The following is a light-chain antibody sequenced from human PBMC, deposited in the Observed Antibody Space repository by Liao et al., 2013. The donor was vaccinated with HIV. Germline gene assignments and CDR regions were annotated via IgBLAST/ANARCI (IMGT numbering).Light chain of an antibody. Sequence: SYALTQTPSVSVSPGQTASIACSGHTLGEKSVSWYQQRPGQSPVLVIYENIRRPSGIPDRFSDSNSGNTATLTISRVEAGDEADYFCQVWDRSSEHVVFGGGTKLTVL. V-gene: IGLV3-1*01. J-gene: IGLJ2*01. CDR2: ENI. CDR3: QVWDRSSEHVV. CDR1: TLGEKS.